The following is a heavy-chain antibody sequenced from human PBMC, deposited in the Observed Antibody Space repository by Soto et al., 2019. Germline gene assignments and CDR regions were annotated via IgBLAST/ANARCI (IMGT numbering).Heavy chain of an antibody. CDR3: AKVPSDAPFFDS. CDR1: GLAFDSHG. V-gene: IGHV3-23*01. Sequence: EVQVLESGGDLIQPGGSLRLSCAASGLAFDSHGIHWVRQAPGKGLEWVSGVSPSGGITYYSDSVKGRFTVSRDNSQNTVHLQMNSLRAEDTAVYYCAKVPSDAPFFDSWGQGTLVTVSS. J-gene: IGHJ4*02. CDR2: VSPSGGIT. D-gene: IGHD2-2*01.